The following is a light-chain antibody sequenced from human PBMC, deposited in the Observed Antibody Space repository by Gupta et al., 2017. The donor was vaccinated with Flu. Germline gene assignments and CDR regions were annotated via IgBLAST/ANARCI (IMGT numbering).Light chain of an antibody. CDR2: DVD. CDR3: TSYTRTRTRV. V-gene: IGLV2-14*03. J-gene: IGLJ1*01. Sequence: QSAPTQPASVSGSPGPSITITCTGTSRDVGGYNFVSWYQHHPGEAPSLIIYDVDHRPAGVASRFSVSKSGNTASLTISGRKEEDAGDFYCTSYTRTRTRVFGTGTRVTVL. CDR1: SRDVGGYNF.